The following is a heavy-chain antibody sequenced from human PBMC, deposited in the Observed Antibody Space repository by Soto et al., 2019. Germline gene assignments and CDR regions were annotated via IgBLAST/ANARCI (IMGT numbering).Heavy chain of an antibody. Sequence: QVQLVQSGAEVKKPGSSVKVSCTASGGTFSSYAISWVRQAPGQGLEWMGGIIPIFGTANYAQKFQGRVTITADESTSTAYMELSSLRSEDTAVYYCARDKSADYYYYYGMDVWGQGTTVTVSS. CDR3: ARDKSADYYYYYGMDV. J-gene: IGHJ6*02. V-gene: IGHV1-69*01. CDR1: GGTFSSYA. D-gene: IGHD6-25*01. CDR2: IIPIFGTA.